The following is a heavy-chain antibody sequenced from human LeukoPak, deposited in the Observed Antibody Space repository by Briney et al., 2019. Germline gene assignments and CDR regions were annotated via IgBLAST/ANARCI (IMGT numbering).Heavy chain of an antibody. V-gene: IGHV3-23*01. J-gene: IGHJ4*02. D-gene: IGHD3-3*01. CDR1: GFTFSSYA. CDR2: ISGSGGST. Sequence: GGSLRLSCAASGFTFSSYAMSWVRQAPGKGLEWVSAISGSGGSTYYADSVKGRFTISRDNSKNTLYLQMNSLRAEDTAVYYCARPFWSGYYTSPDYWGQGTLVTVSS. CDR3: ARPFWSGYYTSPDY.